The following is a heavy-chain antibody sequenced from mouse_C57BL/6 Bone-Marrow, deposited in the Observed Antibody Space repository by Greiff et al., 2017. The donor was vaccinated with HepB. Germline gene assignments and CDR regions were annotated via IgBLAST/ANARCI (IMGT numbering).Heavy chain of an antibody. D-gene: IGHD3-2*02. CDR2: ISYDGSN. V-gene: IGHV3-6*01. CDR3: ARGGGAAHPTRGYYFDY. CDR1: GYSITSGYY. Sequence: EVKLQESGPGLVKPSQSLSLTCSVTGYSITSGYYWNWIRQFPGNKLEWMGYISYDGSNNYNPSLKNRILITLNTSKNQFFLKLNSVTTEDTATYYCARGGGAAHPTRGYYFDYWGQGTTLTVSS. J-gene: IGHJ2*01.